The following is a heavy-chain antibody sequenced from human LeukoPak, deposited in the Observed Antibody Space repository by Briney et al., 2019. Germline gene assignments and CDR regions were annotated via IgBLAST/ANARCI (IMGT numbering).Heavy chain of an antibody. CDR2: ISSSGTNI. Sequence: GGSLRLSCAASGFTFSSYEMNWVRQAPGKGLEWVSYISSSGTNIYYADSVQGRITISRDNAKNSLYLQMNSLRAEDTAVYYCAKSGLNRFDYWGQGTLVTVSS. V-gene: IGHV3-48*03. CDR3: AKSGLNRFDY. CDR1: GFTFSSYE. J-gene: IGHJ4*02. D-gene: IGHD2-15*01.